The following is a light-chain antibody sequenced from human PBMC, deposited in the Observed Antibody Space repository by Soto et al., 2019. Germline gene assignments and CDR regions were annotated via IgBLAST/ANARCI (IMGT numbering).Light chain of an antibody. CDR3: QHYNSYSEA. V-gene: IGKV1-5*01. CDR1: QSINRW. J-gene: IGKJ1*01. CDR2: DAT. Sequence: DIQMTQSPSTLSASVGDRVTITCRASQSINRWLAWYQQKPGKAPKVLIWDATTLHRGVSSRFSGSGFGTEFTLTISSLQADDFGTYYCQHYNSYSEAFGQGTKVDIK.